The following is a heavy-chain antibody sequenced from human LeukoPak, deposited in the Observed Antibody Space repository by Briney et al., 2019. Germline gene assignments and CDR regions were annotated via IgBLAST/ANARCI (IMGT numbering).Heavy chain of an antibody. Sequence: PFETLSLTCTVSGGSISSYYWSWIRQPAGKGLEWIGRIYTSGSTNYNPSLKSRVTISVDTSKNQFSLKLTSVTAADTAVYYCARSRPTISGWFDPWGQGTLVTVSS. J-gene: IGHJ5*02. CDR3: ARSRPTISGWFDP. CDR1: GGSISSYY. CDR2: IYTSGST. V-gene: IGHV4-4*07. D-gene: IGHD5-24*01.